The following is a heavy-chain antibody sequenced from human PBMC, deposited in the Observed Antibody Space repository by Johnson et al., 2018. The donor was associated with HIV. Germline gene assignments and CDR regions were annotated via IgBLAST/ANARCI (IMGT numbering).Heavy chain of an antibody. J-gene: IGHJ3*02. CDR2: ISYDGSNK. Sequence: QVQLVESGGGVVQPGRSLRLSCAASGFTFTTYAMHWVRQAPGKGLEWVAVISYDGSNKYYADSVKGRFTISRDNSKNTLYMQMNSLRAEDTAVYDCASSLVNAFVIWGQGTMVTVSS. V-gene: IGHV3-30*04. CDR3: ASSLVNAFVI. CDR1: GFTFTTYA.